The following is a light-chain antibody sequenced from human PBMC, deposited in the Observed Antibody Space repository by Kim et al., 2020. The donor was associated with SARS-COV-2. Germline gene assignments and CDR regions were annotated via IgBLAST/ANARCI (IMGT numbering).Light chain of an antibody. CDR2: NTS. J-gene: IGKJ2*03. CDR3: RQSNAIPYS. CDR1: KSINNL. V-gene: IGKV1-39*01. Sequence: SVDKRVTITGRASKSINNLLNWYQHKPGKAPILLVYNTSSLQGGVPSRFSGSGSGTDFSLTISSLQPEDFASYYCRQSNAIPYSSGEGTRLEI.